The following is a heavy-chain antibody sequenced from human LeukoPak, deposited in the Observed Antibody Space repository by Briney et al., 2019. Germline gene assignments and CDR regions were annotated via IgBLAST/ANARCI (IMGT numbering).Heavy chain of an antibody. CDR3: TTLRIVGATIPDY. CDR1: GFTFSNAW. V-gene: IGHV3-15*01. J-gene: IGHJ4*02. Sequence: PGGSLRLSCAASGFTFSNAWMSWVGQAPGKGLEWVGRIKSKTDGGTTDYAAPVKGRFTISRDDSKNTLYLQMNSLKTEDTAVYYCTTLRIVGATIPDYWGQGTLVTVSS. D-gene: IGHD1-26*01. CDR2: IKSKTDGGTT.